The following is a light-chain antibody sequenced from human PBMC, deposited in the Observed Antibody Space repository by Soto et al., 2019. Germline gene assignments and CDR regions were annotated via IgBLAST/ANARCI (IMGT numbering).Light chain of an antibody. Sequence: QSVLTQPASVSGSPGQSITISCTGTSSDVGGYNYVSWYQQHSGNAPRLMIYEVNNRPSGVPNRFSGSKSGNTASLTISGLQAEDEADYYCSSKTSSRTPFVFGTGTKVTVL. CDR1: SSDVGGYNY. CDR3: SSKTSSRTPFV. J-gene: IGLJ1*01. V-gene: IGLV2-14*01. CDR2: EVN.